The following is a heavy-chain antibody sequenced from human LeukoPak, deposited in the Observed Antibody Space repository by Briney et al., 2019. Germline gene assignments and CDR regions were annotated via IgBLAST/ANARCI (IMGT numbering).Heavy chain of an antibody. CDR2: ISWNSGSI. CDR3: AKRQLLGDAFDI. CDR1: GFTFDDYA. Sequence: GGSLRLSCAASGFTFDDYAMHWVRQAPGKGLEWVSGISWNSGSIGYADSVKGRFTISRDSAKNSLYLQMNSLRVEDTALYYCAKRQLLGDAFDIWGQGTMVTVSS. J-gene: IGHJ3*02. D-gene: IGHD1-26*01. V-gene: IGHV3-9*01.